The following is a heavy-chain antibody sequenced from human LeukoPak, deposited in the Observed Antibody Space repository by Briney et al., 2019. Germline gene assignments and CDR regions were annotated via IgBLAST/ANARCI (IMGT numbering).Heavy chain of an antibody. V-gene: IGHV1-2*02. J-gene: IGHJ6*03. CDR2: INPNSGGT. CDR1: GYTFTGYY. D-gene: IGHD2-8*01. Sequence: ASVKVSCKASGYTFTGYYMHWVRQAPGQGLEWMGWINPNSGGTNYAQKFQGRVTMTRDTSISTAYMELSRLRSDDTAVYYCARGPYCTNGVCLGDDIYYYYYYMDVWGKGTTVTVSS. CDR3: ARGPYCTNGVCLGDDIYYYYYYMDV.